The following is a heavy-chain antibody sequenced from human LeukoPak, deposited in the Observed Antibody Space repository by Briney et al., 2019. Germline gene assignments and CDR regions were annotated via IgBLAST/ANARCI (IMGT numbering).Heavy chain of an antibody. V-gene: IGHV3-9*01. Sequence: SLRLSCAASGFTFDDYAMHWVRQAPGKGLEWVSGISWNSGSIGYADSVKGRFTISRDNSKNRLYLQMNSLRVEDTAVYYCMGTTDYWGPGTLVTVSS. CDR1: GFTFDDYA. D-gene: IGHD4-17*01. CDR2: ISWNSGSI. J-gene: IGHJ4*02. CDR3: MGTTDY.